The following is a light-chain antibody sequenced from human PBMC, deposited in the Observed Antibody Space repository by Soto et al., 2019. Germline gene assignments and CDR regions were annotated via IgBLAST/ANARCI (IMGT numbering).Light chain of an antibody. CDR3: QQYNTWPKM. CDR2: SAS. J-gene: IGKJ1*01. V-gene: IGKV3-15*01. CDR1: QNVFDN. Sequence: EIVMTQSPATLSVSPGERATLSCRASQNVFDNLAWYQQKPGQAPRLLIYSASTRATGIPARFSGSGSGTEFTLTISSLQSEDFAVYYCQQYNTWPKMFGHGTKVEIK.